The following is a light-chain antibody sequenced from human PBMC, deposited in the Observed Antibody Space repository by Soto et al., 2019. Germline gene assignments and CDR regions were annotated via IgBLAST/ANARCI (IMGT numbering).Light chain of an antibody. CDR2: DSS. CDR3: QYRTNWLWT. V-gene: IGKV3-11*01. CDR1: ESVGNY. Sequence: EIVLTQSPATLSLSPGERAILSCRASESVGNYLAWYRQKPGQAPRLLIYDSSERPTGIPPRFSGSGSGTDFTLTIRSLEPEDFAVYYCQYRTNWLWTFGQGTKVEIK. J-gene: IGKJ1*01.